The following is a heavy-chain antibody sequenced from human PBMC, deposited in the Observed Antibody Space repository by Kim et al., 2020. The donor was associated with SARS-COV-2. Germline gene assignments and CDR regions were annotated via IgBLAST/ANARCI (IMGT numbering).Heavy chain of an antibody. V-gene: IGHV3-48*03. J-gene: IGHJ3*02. Sequence: GGSLRLSCAGSGFTFSSYEMNWVRQAPGKGLEWVSYISSSGSTMYYPDSVKGRFTISRDNAKSLLYLQMNSLRAEDTAVYYCARASYSSGWSLNAFDMWGQGAMVTVSS. CDR2: ISSSGSTM. CDR1: GFTFSSYE. D-gene: IGHD6-19*01. CDR3: ARASYSSGWSLNAFDM.